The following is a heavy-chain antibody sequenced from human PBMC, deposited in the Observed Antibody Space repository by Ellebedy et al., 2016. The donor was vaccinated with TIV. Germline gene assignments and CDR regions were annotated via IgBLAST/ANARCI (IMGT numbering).Heavy chain of an antibody. Sequence: MPSETLSLTCTVSGGSIRNNYWSWIRQPPGKGPEWIGHIFYTGNPKSNPSLKSRVTLSVDTSKMQFSLKLSSVTAADTAVYYCASARRDGYTYYYYGLDVWGQGTTVTVSS. CDR3: ASARRDGYTYYYYGLDV. CDR1: GGSIRNNY. V-gene: IGHV4-59*08. J-gene: IGHJ6*02. CDR2: IFYTGNP. D-gene: IGHD5-24*01.